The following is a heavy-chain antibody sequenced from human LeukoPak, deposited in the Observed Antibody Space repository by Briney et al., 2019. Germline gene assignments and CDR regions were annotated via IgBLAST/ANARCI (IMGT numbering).Heavy chain of an antibody. CDR3: ARGWRSGEQGFDY. D-gene: IGHD3-10*01. CDR2: VIPIFGTA. J-gene: IGHJ4*02. V-gene: IGHV1-69*13. CDR1: GGTFSSYA. Sequence: SVKVSCKASGGTFSSYAISWVRQAPGQGLEWMGGVIPIFGTANYAQKFQGRVTITADESTSTAYMELSSLRSEDTAVYYCARGWRSGEQGFDYWGQGTLVTVSS.